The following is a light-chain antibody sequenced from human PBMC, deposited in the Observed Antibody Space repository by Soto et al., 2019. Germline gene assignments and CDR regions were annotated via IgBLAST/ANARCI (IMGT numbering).Light chain of an antibody. CDR2: GAS. Sequence: DILMTQSPSTLSASVGDRVTFTCRASQSLRDRVAWFQQEPGHAPKLLIYGASNLESGVPSRFSGSGSGTEFTLTISGLQPDDFATYYCQQYNSSAFTFGPGTKLDIK. J-gene: IGKJ3*01. CDR1: QSLRDR. CDR3: QQYNSSAFT. V-gene: IGKV1-5*03.